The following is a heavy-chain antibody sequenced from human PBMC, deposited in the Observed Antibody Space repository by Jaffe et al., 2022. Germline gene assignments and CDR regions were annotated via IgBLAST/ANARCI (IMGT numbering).Heavy chain of an antibody. CDR1: GGSISSYY. D-gene: IGHD4-17*01. V-gene: IGHV4-59*01. Sequence: QVQLQESGPGLVKPSETLSLTCTVSGGSISSYYWSWIRQPPGKGLEWIGYIYYSGSTNYNPSLKSRVTISVDTSKNQFSLKLSSVTAADTAVYYCARTPNDYLLYYFDYWGQGTLVTVSS. CDR3: ARTPNDYLLYYFDY. J-gene: IGHJ4*02. CDR2: IYYSGST.